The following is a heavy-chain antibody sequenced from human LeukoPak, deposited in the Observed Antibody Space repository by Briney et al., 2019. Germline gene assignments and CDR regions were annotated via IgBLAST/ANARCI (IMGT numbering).Heavy chain of an antibody. CDR2: ISTGNGYT. Sequence: ASVKVSCKASGYTFTTYAMHWVRQAPGQRLEWMGWISTGNGYTEYSQKFQGRVTITRDTSASTAYMELSSLRSEDTAVYYCAKDGGGWSFDYWGQGTLVTVSS. J-gene: IGHJ4*02. D-gene: IGHD6-19*01. V-gene: IGHV1-3*04. CDR3: AKDGGGWSFDY. CDR1: GYTFTTYA.